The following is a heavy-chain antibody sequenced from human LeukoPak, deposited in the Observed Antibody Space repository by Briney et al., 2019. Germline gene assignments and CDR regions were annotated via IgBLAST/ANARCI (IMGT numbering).Heavy chain of an antibody. CDR1: GYTLTELS. CDR2: FDPEDGET. CDR3: ATGVRYFDWFTPVY. J-gene: IGHJ4*02. V-gene: IGHV1-24*01. D-gene: IGHD3-9*01. Sequence: ASVKVSCKVSGYTLTELSMHWVRQAPGKGLEWMGGFDPEDGETIYAQKFQGRVTMTEDTSTDTAYMELSSLRSEDTAVYYCATGVRYFDWFTPVYWGQGTLVTVSS.